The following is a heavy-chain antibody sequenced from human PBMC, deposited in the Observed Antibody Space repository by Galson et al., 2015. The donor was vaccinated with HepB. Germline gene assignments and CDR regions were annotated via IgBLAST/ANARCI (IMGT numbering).Heavy chain of an antibody. CDR1: GFTFSSYA. J-gene: IGHJ4*02. D-gene: IGHD3-10*01. Sequence: SLRLSCAASGFTFSSYAMHWVRQAPGKGVEWVAVISYDGSNKYYADSVKGRFTISRDNSKNTLYLQMNSLRAEDTAVYYCARDPLYYYGSGSYGFDYWGQGTLVTVSS. CDR3: ARDPLYYYGSGSYGFDY. V-gene: IGHV3-30-3*01. CDR2: ISYDGSNK.